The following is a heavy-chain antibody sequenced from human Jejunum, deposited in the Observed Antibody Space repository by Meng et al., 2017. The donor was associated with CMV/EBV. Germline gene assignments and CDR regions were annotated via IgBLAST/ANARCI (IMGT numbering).Heavy chain of an antibody. V-gene: IGHV3-74*01. Sequence: GFPFSSSWMHWVRQAPGKGLVWVSRINSDGSTTRYADSVKGRFTVSRDNAKNTLYLQMNSLRAEDAALYYCARDSRGSAYPVFDLWGRGTRVTVSS. J-gene: IGHJ2*01. CDR3: ARDSRGSAYPVFDL. D-gene: IGHD3-16*01. CDR2: INSDGSTT. CDR1: GFPFSSSW.